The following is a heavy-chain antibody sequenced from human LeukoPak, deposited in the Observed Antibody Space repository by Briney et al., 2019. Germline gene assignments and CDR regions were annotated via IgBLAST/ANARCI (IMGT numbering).Heavy chain of an antibody. CDR2: IYYIGST. D-gene: IGHD2-15*01. Sequence: SETLSLTCAVSGGSIGSSNWWSWIRQPPGKGLEWIGYIYYIGSTNYNPSLKSRVTISVDTSKNQFSLKLSSVTAADTAVYYCARLSGYCSGGSCYADLYYYGMDVWGQGTTVTVSS. CDR1: GGSIGSSNW. CDR3: ARLSGYCSGGSCYADLYYYGMDV. V-gene: IGHV4-59*01. J-gene: IGHJ6*02.